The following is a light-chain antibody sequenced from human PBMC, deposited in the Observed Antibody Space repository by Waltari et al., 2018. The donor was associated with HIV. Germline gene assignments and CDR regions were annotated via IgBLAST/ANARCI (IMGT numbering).Light chain of an antibody. V-gene: IGLV3-27*01. CDR2: KDT. Sequence: SYALTQPPSVSVSPGQTARNTCSGDVLAKYYARWFQQKPGQAPVLVIYKDTERPSGIPERFSGLSSGTTVTLTISGAHLEDEADYYCYCAADTTAVFGGGTQLTVL. J-gene: IGLJ7*01. CDR3: YCAADTTAV. CDR1: VLAKYY.